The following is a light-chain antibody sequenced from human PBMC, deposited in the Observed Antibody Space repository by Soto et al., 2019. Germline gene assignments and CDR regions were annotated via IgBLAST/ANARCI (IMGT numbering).Light chain of an antibody. CDR3: SSYTSSSTYV. CDR2: EVS. Sequence: QSALTQPASVSGSPVQSITISCPGTSIDADYYYFVSWYQHNPRKAPKPMIYEVSNRPSGGSNRFSGSKFGNTASLTISGLQGEEEADYYCSSYTSSSTYVFGTGTKVT. CDR1: SIDADYYYF. J-gene: IGLJ1*01. V-gene: IGLV2-14*01.